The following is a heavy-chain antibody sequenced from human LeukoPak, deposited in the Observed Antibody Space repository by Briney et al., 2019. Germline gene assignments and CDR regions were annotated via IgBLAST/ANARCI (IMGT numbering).Heavy chain of an antibody. CDR2: ISSSGSTI. J-gene: IGHJ6*03. Sequence: GGSLRLSCAAAGFTFSSYEMNWVRQAPGKGLEWVSYISSSGSTIYYADSVRGRFTISRDNAKNSLYLQMNSLRAEDTAVYYCARDYGDYEPGRHHYYYYYMDVWGKGTTVTVSS. V-gene: IGHV3-48*03. CDR1: GFTFSSYE. CDR3: ARDYGDYEPGRHHYYYYYMDV. D-gene: IGHD4-17*01.